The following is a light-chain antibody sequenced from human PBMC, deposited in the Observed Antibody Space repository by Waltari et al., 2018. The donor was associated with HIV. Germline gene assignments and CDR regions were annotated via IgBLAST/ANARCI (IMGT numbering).Light chain of an antibody. Sequence: DIVMTQSPDSLAVSLGERATIKCKFSQNVFYSSNNRTYLSWYQQKPGQPPKLIIYWASSRQSGVPDRFSGSGSATDFTLSISSLQAEDVAVYFCQQTYTIPPTFGGGTKVEIK. CDR1: QNVFYSSNNRTY. J-gene: IGKJ4*01. CDR2: WAS. CDR3: QQTYTIPPT. V-gene: IGKV4-1*01.